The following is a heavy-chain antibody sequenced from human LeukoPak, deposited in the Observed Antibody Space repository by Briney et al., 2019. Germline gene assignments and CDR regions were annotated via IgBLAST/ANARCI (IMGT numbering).Heavy chain of an antibody. D-gene: IGHD3-3*01. CDR1: GFTVGTNS. CDR3: APRGVVIDY. CDR2: ISSSSSTI. J-gene: IGHJ4*02. V-gene: IGHV3-48*02. Sequence: GGSLRLSCAASGFTVGTNSMSWVRQSPGKGLEWVSYISSSSSTIYYADSVKGRFTISRDNAKNSLYLQMNSLRDEDTAVYYCAPRGVVIDYWGQGTLVTVSS.